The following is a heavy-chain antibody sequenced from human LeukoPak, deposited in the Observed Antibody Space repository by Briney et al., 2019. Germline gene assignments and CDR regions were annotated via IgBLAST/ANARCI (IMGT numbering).Heavy chain of an antibody. J-gene: IGHJ3*02. CDR1: GYTFTSYG. V-gene: IGHV1-18*01. Sequence: GASVKVSCKASGYTFTSYGISWVRQAPGQGLEWMGWISAYNGNTNYAQKLQGRVTMTTDTSTSTAYMELRSLRSDDTAVYYCARDHSSGWYVGAFDIWGQGTMVTVSS. D-gene: IGHD6-19*01. CDR2: ISAYNGNT. CDR3: ARDHSSGWYVGAFDI.